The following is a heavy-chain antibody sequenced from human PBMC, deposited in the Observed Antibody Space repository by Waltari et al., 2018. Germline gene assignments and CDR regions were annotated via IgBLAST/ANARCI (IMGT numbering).Heavy chain of an antibody. CDR1: GDSIHSRPYF. J-gene: IGHJ4*02. Sequence: QVQLQESGPSLVRPSETLSLTSRVPGDSIHSRPYFWAWVRQPAKKGLEWIGRIYTNGDTHYNPSRQSRATISVDTSKNQISLNLRSLSAADTAVYYCARDRNYAEFYFDHWGPGILVTVSS. V-gene: IGHV4-61*02. CDR2: IYTNGDT. D-gene: IGHD1-7*01. CDR3: ARDRNYAEFYFDH.